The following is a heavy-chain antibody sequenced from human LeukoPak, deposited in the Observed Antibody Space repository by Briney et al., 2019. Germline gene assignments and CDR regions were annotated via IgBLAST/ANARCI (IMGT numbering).Heavy chain of an antibody. D-gene: IGHD3-22*01. J-gene: IGHJ1*01. Sequence: AGGSLRLSCAASGFTVSSNYMSWVRQAPGKGLEWVSVIYSGGSTYYADSVKGRFTISRDNAKKTVSLQMNSLRPEDTGVYYCARAPSEIGGYYPEYFRHWGQGTLVTVSS. CDR1: GFTVSSNY. CDR3: ARAPSEIGGYYPEYFRH. CDR2: IYSGGST. V-gene: IGHV3-53*01.